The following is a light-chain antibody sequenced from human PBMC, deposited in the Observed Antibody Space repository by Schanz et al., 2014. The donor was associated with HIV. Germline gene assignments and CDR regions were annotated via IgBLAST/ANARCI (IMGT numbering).Light chain of an antibody. V-gene: IGLV1-51*01. CDR1: AFNIGQNF. CDR2: ANH. CDR3: ATWDATLSAVV. Sequence: QSVLTQPPSVSAAPGQKVTIACSGSAFNIGQNFVSWYQHLPGTAPKLLIYANHERPSEIPDRFSASRTGTSATLAIIGLQSGDEAEYYCATWDATLSAVVFGGGTKVTVL. J-gene: IGLJ2*01.